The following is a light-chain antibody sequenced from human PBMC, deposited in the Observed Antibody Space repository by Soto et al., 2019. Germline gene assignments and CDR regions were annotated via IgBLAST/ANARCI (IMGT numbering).Light chain of an antibody. J-gene: IGKJ1*01. CDR3: QPYGRSPHVK. CDR2: GAS. V-gene: IGKV3-20*01. CDR1: QSVSSSY. Sequence: EIVLTQSPGTLSLSPGERATLSCRASQSVSSSYLAWYQQKPGQAPRLLIYGASSRATGIPDRFSGSGSGKDFTLTISRLEPEDFAVYYCQPYGRSPHVKFGDRTKVDIX.